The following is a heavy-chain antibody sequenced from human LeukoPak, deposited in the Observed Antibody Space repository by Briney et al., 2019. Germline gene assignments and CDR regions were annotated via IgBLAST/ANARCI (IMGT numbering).Heavy chain of an antibody. CDR1: GFTFSSSA. V-gene: IGHV3-23*01. CDR3: AKSGYNRFDY. J-gene: IGHJ4*02. Sequence: GGSLRLSCAGSGFTFSSSAMSWVRQAPGKGLEWVSSMSGRGSGGSTYYADSVKGRFIISRDNSKSTLYLQMNSLRAEDTAVYYCAKSGYNRFDYWGQGTLVTVSS. CDR2: MSGRGSGGST. D-gene: IGHD5-24*01.